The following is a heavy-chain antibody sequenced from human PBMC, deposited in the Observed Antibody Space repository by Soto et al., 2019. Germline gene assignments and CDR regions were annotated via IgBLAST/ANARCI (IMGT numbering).Heavy chain of an antibody. CDR3: ASTTAAPRVARGNYYLDY. CDR2: INHSGGT. V-gene: IGHV4-34*01. CDR1: GGSFSGYD. Sequence: QVQLQQWGAGLLKPSETLFLTGAVYGGSFSGYDGSWIRQPPGKGLEWIGEINHSGGTNYNPSLNRRVTISVATSQNQSSVKLRSVTAKDAAVYYCASTTAAPRVARGNYYLDYWGQGTLVTVSS. D-gene: IGHD6-13*01. J-gene: IGHJ4*02.